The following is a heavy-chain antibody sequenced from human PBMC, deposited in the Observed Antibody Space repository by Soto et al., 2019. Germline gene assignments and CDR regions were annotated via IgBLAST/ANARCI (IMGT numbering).Heavy chain of an antibody. CDR1: GFTFSSYS. V-gene: IGHV3-48*02. CDR2: ISSSSSTI. D-gene: IGHD3-3*01. Sequence: GGSLRLSCAASGFTFSSYSMNWVRQAPGKGLEWVSYISSSSSTIYYADSVKGRFTISRDNAKNSLYLQMNSLRDEDTAVYYCARDPLYYDFWSGSDYWGQGTLVTVSS. CDR3: ARDPLYYDFWSGSDY. J-gene: IGHJ4*02.